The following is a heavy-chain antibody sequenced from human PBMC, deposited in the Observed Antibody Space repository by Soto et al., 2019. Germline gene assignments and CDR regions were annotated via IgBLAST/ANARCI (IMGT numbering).Heavy chain of an antibody. D-gene: IGHD2-15*01. CDR2: IYKDFT. V-gene: IGHV3-66*01. J-gene: IGHJ3*02. CDR1: GFTVTDIY. Sequence: EVQLVESGGGLVQPGGSLRLSCVASGFTVTDIYMNWVRQAPGKGLEWVSVIYKDFTDYADFVRGRFSVSTDTSKNALYLQLDNLRAEDTAVYYCAREPRYCSGGSCSIMGDAFDIWGQGAMVPSLQ. CDR3: AREPRYCSGGSCSIMGDAFDI.